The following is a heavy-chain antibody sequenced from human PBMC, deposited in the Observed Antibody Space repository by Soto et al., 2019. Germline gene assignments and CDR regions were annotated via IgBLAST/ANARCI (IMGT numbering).Heavy chain of an antibody. CDR2: IFPADSDT. V-gene: IGHV5-51*01. CDR3: ASSAVGPSTMNYFDY. CDR1: EYSFSNYL. Sequence: GESLNTSCKRPEYSFSNYLLPWLRQIHGKGLEWMGIIFPADSDTKYSPSFQGQVTISADKSIGTAYLQWSSRKASDTAMYYCASSAVGPSTMNYFDYWGQGSLVTVSS. J-gene: IGHJ4*02. D-gene: IGHD3-22*01.